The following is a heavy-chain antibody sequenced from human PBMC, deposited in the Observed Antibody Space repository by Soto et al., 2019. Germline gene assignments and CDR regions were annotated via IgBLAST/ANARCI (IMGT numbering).Heavy chain of an antibody. D-gene: IGHD3-22*01. V-gene: IGHV3-53*01. CDR1: GFTVSSNY. CDR2: IYSGGST. CDR3: AKAESYYYDSSGYYWLDY. J-gene: IGHJ4*02. Sequence: GGSLRLSCAASGFTVSSNYMSWVRQAPGKGLEWVSVIYSGGSTYYADSVKGRFTISRDNSKNTLYLQMNSLRAEDTAVYYCAKAESYYYDSSGYYWLDYWGQGTLVTVSS.